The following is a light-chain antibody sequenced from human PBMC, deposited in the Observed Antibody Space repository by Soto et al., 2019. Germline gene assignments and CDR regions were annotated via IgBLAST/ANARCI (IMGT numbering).Light chain of an antibody. CDR2: GAS. V-gene: IGKV3-20*01. CDR1: QSVNTNY. CDR3: QQYGSSPIT. Sequence: EIVLTQSPGTLSLSPGERATLSCRASQSVNTNYLAWYQQKSGQAPRLLIYGASSRATGVPDRLSGSGSGTDFTLTISRLEPEDFAAYFCQQYGSSPITFGQGTRLAIK. J-gene: IGKJ5*01.